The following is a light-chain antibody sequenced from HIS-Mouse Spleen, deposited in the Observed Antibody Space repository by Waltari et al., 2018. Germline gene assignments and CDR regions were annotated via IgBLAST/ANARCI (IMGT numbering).Light chain of an antibody. CDR2: EDS. CDR3: YSTDSSGNHRV. V-gene: IGLV3-10*01. CDR1: ALPKKY. J-gene: IGLJ2*01. Sequence: SYELTQPPSVSVSPGQTARITCSGDALPKKYSYWYQRKSGQAPVLVIDEDSKRPSGIPERFSGSSSGTMATLNISGAQVEDEADYYCYSTDSSGNHRVFGGGTKLTVL.